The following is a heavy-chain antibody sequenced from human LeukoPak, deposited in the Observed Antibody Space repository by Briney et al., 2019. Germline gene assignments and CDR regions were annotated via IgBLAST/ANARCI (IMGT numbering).Heavy chain of an antibody. Sequence: PGGSLRLSCAASGFTFSNYEMNWVRQAPGKGLEWVSYISGSGSTIYCADSVKGRFTISRDNAKDSLYLQMNSLRAEDTAVYYCARVRSGYRPENYFDYWGQGTLVTVSS. CDR1: GFTFSNYE. CDR2: ISGSGSTI. D-gene: IGHD5-18*01. J-gene: IGHJ4*02. CDR3: ARVRSGYRPENYFDY. V-gene: IGHV3-48*03.